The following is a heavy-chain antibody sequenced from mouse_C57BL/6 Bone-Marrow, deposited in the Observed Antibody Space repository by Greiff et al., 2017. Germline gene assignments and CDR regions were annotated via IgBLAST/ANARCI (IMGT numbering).Heavy chain of an antibody. V-gene: IGHV1-53*01. CDR2: INPSNGGT. D-gene: IGHD1-1*01. J-gene: IGHJ2*01. CDR3: ARSRGGYYGY. Sequence: QVQLQQSGAELARPGASVKLSCKASGYTFTSYWMHWVKQRPGQGLEWIGNINPSNGGTNYNEKFKSKATLTVDKSSSTAYMQLSSLTSEDSAVYYCARSRGGYYGYWGQGTTLTVSS. CDR1: GYTFTSYW.